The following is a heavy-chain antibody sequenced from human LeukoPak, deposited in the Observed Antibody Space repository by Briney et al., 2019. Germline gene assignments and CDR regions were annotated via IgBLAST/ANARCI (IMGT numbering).Heavy chain of an antibody. CDR1: GFTVSSNY. Sequence: PGGSLRLSCAASGFTVSSNYMSWVRQAPGKGLEWVSVIYSGGSTYYADSVKGRFTISRDNSKNTLYLQMNSLRAEDTAVYYCARDILSQGPDAFDIWGQETMVTVSS. V-gene: IGHV3-53*01. J-gene: IGHJ3*02. CDR2: IYSGGST. D-gene: IGHD2/OR15-2a*01. CDR3: ARDILSQGPDAFDI.